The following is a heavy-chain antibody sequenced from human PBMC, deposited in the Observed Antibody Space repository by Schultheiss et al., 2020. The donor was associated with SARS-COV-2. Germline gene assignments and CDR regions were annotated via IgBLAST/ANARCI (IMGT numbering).Heavy chain of an antibody. D-gene: IGHD5-18*01. J-gene: IGHJ6*02. CDR1: GGSISTYF. V-gene: IGHV4-59*12. Sequence: SETLSLTCSVSGGSISTYFWNWIRRPPGKGLDWKGYIYDSGSTNYNPSLKSRVTISIDTSKNQFSLKLSSVTAADTAVYYCARDLEAQLWPDPPYGMDVWGQGTTVTVSS. CDR2: IYDSGST. CDR3: ARDLEAQLWPDPPYGMDV.